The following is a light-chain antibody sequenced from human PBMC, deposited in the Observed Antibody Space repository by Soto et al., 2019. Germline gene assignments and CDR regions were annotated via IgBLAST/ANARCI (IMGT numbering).Light chain of an antibody. Sequence: DIQMTQSPSSLSASVRDRGTITCRARQSISSYLNWYQQKPGKAPKLRSYDASSLQSGVPTRFSGSGYGTDFILTISSLQPEYFTNYSCPQSYSTPYTFGQGTMLEI. J-gene: IGKJ2*01. CDR2: DAS. CDR1: QSISSY. CDR3: PQSYSTPYT. V-gene: IGKV1-39*01.